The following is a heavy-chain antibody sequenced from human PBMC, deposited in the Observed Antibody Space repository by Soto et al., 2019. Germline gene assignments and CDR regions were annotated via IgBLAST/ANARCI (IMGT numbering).Heavy chain of an antibody. Sequence: SETLSLTCTVSGGSISSYYWSWIRQPPGKGLEWIGYIYYSGSTNYNPSLKSRVTISVDTSKNQFSRKLSSVTAADTAVYYCARAVVSCSSTSCYDHYYYMDVWGKGTTVTVSS. CDR1: GGSISSYY. CDR3: ARAVVSCSSTSCYDHYYYMDV. V-gene: IGHV4-59*01. J-gene: IGHJ6*03. CDR2: IYYSGST. D-gene: IGHD2-2*01.